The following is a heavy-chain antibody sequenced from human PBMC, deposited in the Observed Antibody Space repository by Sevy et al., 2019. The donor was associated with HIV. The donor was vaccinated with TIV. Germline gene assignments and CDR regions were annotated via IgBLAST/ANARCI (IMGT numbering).Heavy chain of an antibody. Sequence: ASVKVSCKASGGTFSSYAISWVRQAPGQGLEWMGGIIPIFGTANYAQKFQGRVTITADKSTSKAYMELSSLRSEDTAVYYCARGGVWFGELLPEPYYYYYYMDVWGKGTTVTVSS. CDR1: GGTFSSYA. V-gene: IGHV1-69*06. D-gene: IGHD3-10*01. J-gene: IGHJ6*03. CDR3: ARGGVWFGELLPEPYYYYYYMDV. CDR2: IIPIFGTA.